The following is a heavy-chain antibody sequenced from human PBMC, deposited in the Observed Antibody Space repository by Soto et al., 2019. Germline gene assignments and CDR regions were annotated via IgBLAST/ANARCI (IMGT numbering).Heavy chain of an antibody. D-gene: IGHD1-1*01. V-gene: IGHV3-23*01. CDR2: ITGSGRDT. Sequence: LRLSCTASALTFRNNVLSWVRKAPGKGLDWVSGITGSGRDTYYADSVKGRLTISRDNSKNMVFLQMDSLRAEDTALYYCAKNGLDNSPSAIDSWGPGTLVTVSS. CDR3: AKNGLDNSPSAIDS. CDR1: ALTFRNNV. J-gene: IGHJ4*02.